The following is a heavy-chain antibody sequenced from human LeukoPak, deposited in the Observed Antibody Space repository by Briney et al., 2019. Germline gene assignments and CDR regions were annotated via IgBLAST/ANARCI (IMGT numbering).Heavy chain of an antibody. V-gene: IGHV1-2*02. J-gene: IGHJ4*02. D-gene: IGHD3-10*01. CDR3: ARAARITMVRGVYDY. Sequence: ASVKVSCKASGYTFTGYYMHWVRQAPGQGLEWMGWINPNSGGTNYEQKFQGRVTMTRDTSISTAYMELSRLRSDDTAVYYCARAARITMVRGVYDYWGQGTLVTVSS. CDR2: INPNSGGT. CDR1: GYTFTGYY.